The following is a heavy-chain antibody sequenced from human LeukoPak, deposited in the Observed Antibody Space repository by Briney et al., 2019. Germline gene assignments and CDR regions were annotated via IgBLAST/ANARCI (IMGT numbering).Heavy chain of an antibody. CDR3: ARSLGWFPTNNWFDP. V-gene: IGHV1-18*01. CDR1: GYTFTSYG. CDR2: ISAYNGNT. J-gene: IGHJ5*02. D-gene: IGHD3-3*01. Sequence: ASVKVSCKASGYTFTSYGISWVRQAPGQGLEWMGWISAYNGNTNYAQKLQGRVTMTTDTSTSTAYMELRSLRSDDTAVYYCARSLGWFPTNNWFDPWGQGTLVTVSS.